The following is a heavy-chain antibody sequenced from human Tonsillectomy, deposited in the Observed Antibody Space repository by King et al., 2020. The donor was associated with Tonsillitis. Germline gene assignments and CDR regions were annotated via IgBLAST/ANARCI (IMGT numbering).Heavy chain of an antibody. Sequence: VQLVESGGGLVKPGESLRLSCAASGFTFSSYSMNWVRQAPGKGLEWVSSISSSSSYIYYADSVKGRFTISRDNAKNSLYLQMNSLRAEETAVYYCARDRGVDDSSVYDYGVFDYWGQGTLVTVSP. V-gene: IGHV3-21*01. D-gene: IGHD3-22*01. J-gene: IGHJ4*02. CDR3: ARDRGVDDSSVYDYGVFDY. CDR2: ISSSSSYI. CDR1: GFTFSSYS.